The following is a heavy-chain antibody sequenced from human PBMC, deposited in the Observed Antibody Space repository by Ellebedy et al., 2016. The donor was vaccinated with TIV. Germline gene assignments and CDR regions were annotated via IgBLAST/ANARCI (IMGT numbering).Heavy chain of an antibody. V-gene: IGHV1-18*01. CDR1: GYSLTSNG. CDR3: ARGLWFGELDV. CDR2: IGAYNGNT. D-gene: IGHD3-10*01. Sequence: AASVKVSCKASGYSLTSNGISWVRQAPGQGLEWMGWIGAYNGNTNYAQKFQGRVTMTTDTSTSTVYMDLRSQRSDDTAVYYCARGLWFGELDVWGQGTTVTVSS. J-gene: IGHJ6*02.